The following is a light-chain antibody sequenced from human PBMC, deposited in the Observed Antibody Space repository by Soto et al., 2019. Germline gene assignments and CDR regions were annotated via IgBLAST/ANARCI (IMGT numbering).Light chain of an antibody. CDR2: ATS. V-gene: IGKV1-39*01. J-gene: IGKJ1*01. CDR3: QQSYTTPRT. CDR1: QSISIY. Sequence: DIQMTQSPSSLSASVGDRVTIACRASQSISIYLNWYQQRPGKAPKLLIYATSSLQSGVPSRFSGSGSETDFTLTISSLQPEDFASYYCQQSYTTPRTFGQGTKVDNK.